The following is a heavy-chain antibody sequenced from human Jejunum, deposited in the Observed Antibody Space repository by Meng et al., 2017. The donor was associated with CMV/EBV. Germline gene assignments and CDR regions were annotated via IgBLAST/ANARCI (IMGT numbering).Heavy chain of an antibody. CDR2: IHDTGST. J-gene: IGHJ4*02. V-gene: IGHV4-30-4*08. Sequence: QVQLQESGPGLVKPSQTLSLPCSVSGGSIGSGDYYWSCIRQPPGKGLEWIGYIHDTGSTYYNPSLKSRVDISLGTSRNHFSLTLSSVTAEDTAVYFCARGSIFVSFDSWGREPWSPSPQ. CDR3: ARGSIFVSFDS. D-gene: IGHD3-3*01. CDR1: GGSIGSGDYY.